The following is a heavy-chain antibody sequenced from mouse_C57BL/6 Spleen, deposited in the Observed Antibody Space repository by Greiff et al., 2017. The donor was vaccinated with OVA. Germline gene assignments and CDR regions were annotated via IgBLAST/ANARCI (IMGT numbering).Heavy chain of an antibody. D-gene: IGHD1-1*01. CDR3: ARRLLLRSDYFDY. V-gene: IGHV1-80*01. J-gene: IGHJ2*01. Sequence: QVQLQQSGAELVKPGASVKISCKASGYAFSSYWMNWVKQRPGKGLEWIGQIYPGDGDTNYNGKFKGKATLTADKSSSTAYMQLSSLTSEDSAVYVCARRLLLRSDYFDYWGQGTTLTVSA. CDR2: IYPGDGDT. CDR1: GYAFSSYW.